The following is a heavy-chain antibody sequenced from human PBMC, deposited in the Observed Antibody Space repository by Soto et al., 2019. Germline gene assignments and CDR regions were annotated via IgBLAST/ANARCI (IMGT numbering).Heavy chain of an antibody. CDR1: GFTFNDYW. Sequence: GGSLRLSCAASGFTFNDYWMHWVRQAPGKGLVWVSRLNSDGSSTNYADSVKGRFTISRDNSKNTLYLQMNSLRAEDTAVYYCAKVSGSYRYYYYGMDVWGQGTTVTVSS. D-gene: IGHD3-10*01. CDR2: LNSDGSST. J-gene: IGHJ6*02. V-gene: IGHV3-74*01. CDR3: AKVSGSYRYYYYGMDV.